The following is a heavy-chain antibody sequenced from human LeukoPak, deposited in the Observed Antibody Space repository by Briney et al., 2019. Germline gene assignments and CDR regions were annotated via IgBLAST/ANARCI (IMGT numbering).Heavy chain of an antibody. Sequence: ASVKVSCKASSYTFTSYGINWVRQAPGQGLEWMGWINAYNGDTNYAQKLQGRVTMTTDTSTTTAYMELRSLRSDDTAVYYCARDQSFRGTYGIFDYWGQGTLVTVSS. D-gene: IGHD3-10*01. CDR3: ARDQSFRGTYGIFDY. J-gene: IGHJ4*02. V-gene: IGHV1-18*01. CDR2: INAYNGDT. CDR1: SYTFTSYG.